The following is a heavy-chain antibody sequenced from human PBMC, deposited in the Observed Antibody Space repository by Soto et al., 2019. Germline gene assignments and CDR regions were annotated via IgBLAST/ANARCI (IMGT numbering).Heavy chain of an antibody. Sequence: QVQLVQSGAEVKKPGASVKVSCKASGYTFTGYYMHWVRQAPGQGLEWMGWINPNSGGTNYAQKFQGWVTMTRDTSISTAYMELSRLRSDDTAVYYCARDPGSIFGVVIYEPRFDYWGQGTLVTVSS. CDR2: INPNSGGT. D-gene: IGHD3-3*01. CDR3: ARDPGSIFGVVIYEPRFDY. V-gene: IGHV1-2*04. CDR1: GYTFTGYY. J-gene: IGHJ4*02.